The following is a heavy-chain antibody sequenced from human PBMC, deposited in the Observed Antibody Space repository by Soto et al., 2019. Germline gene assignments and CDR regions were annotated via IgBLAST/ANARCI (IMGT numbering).Heavy chain of an antibody. CDR3: ARDYDFWSGLDY. Sequence: SVKVSCKASGGTFSSYAISWVRQAPGQGLEWMGGIIPIFGTANYAQKLQGRVTITTDTSTSTAYMELRSLRSDDTAVYYCARDYDFWSGLDYWGQGTLVTVSS. CDR2: IIPIFGTA. D-gene: IGHD3-3*01. CDR1: GGTFSSYA. J-gene: IGHJ4*02. V-gene: IGHV1-69*05.